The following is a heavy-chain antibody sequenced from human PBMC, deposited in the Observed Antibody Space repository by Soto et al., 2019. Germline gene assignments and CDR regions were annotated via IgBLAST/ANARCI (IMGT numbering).Heavy chain of an antibody. Sequence: SETLSLTCAISGYSITSNNWWGWIRQPPGKGLEWIGYIYYSGSTYYSPFLEGRVTMSVDTSRNHFSLKLSSVTAVDTAVYYCARKPAGVGWFDPWGQGTLVTVSS. CDR2: IYYSGST. CDR1: GYSITSNNW. J-gene: IGHJ5*02. V-gene: IGHV4-28*01. CDR3: ARKPAGVGWFDP. D-gene: IGHD6-19*01.